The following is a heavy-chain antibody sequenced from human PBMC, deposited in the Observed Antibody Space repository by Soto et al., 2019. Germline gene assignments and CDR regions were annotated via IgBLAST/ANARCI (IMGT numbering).Heavy chain of an antibody. CDR2: ISGSGIST. CDR3: AKXXVGPDWYFDL. CDR1: GFTFRSYA. V-gene: IGHV3-23*01. J-gene: IGHJ2*01. Sequence: DVQLLESGGGLVQPGGSLRLSCAASGFTFRSYAMSWVRQAPGKGLEWVSGISGSGISTHYADSVKGRFTVSRDNSKNTLYLQMNSLRAEDTAVYNXAKXXVGPDWYFDLWGRGTLVTVSS.